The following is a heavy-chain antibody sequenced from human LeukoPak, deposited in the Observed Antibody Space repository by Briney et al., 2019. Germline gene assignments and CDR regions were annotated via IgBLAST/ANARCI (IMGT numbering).Heavy chain of an antibody. CDR2: ISSSSSTI. J-gene: IGHJ6*03. V-gene: IGHV3-48*01. D-gene: IGHD4-11*01. CDR1: GFTFSSYS. Sequence: GGSLRLSCAASGFTFSSYSMNWVRQAPGKGLEWVSYISSSSSTIYYADSVKGRFTISRDNGKNSLYLQMNSLRAEDTAVYYCARDIPDDYSTSHYYYYYMDVWGKGTTVTVSS. CDR3: ARDIPDDYSTSHYYYYYMDV.